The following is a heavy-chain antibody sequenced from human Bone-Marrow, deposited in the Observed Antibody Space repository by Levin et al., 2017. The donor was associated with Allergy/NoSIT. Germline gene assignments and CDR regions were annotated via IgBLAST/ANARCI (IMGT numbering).Heavy chain of an antibody. V-gene: IGHV1-18*01. CDR3: ARDRAVAENLYGY. Sequence: PGASVKVSCKASGYTFTNYGITWVRQAPGQGLEWMGWISPYNGDTYDAQKLQGRITMTTDTATSTAYMELRNLTPDDTAVYFCARDRAVAENLYGYWGQGTLVTVSS. CDR1: GYTFTNYG. D-gene: IGHD6-19*01. CDR2: ISPYNGDT. J-gene: IGHJ4*02.